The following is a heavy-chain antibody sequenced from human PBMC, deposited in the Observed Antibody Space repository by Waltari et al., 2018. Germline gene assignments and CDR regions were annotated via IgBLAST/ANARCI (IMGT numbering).Heavy chain of an antibody. CDR2: ISYSGST. D-gene: IGHD3-10*01. CDR1: GDSISSGEYC. Sequence: QVQLQESGPGLVKASQTLSLTRTVSGDSISSGEYCWNWPRQHPGKGLEWIGYISYSGSTYYNPSLNSRVTISVETSQKQFSLKLSSVTAAETAVYYCARATFGDLFLFDFWGPGTLVSVSS. V-gene: IGHV4-31*03. J-gene: IGHJ4*02. CDR3: ARATFGDLFLFDF.